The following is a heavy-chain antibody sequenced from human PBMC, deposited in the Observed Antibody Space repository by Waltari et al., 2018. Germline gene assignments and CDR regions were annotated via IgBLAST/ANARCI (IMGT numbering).Heavy chain of an antibody. V-gene: IGHV1-18*01. Sequence: QVQLVQSGGEVKNPGASVKVSCKASGYIFTRHGISWVRQAPGQSLEWMGWTSAHNDDTNYVQRFQDRLTMTTDTSTNTAYMELRSLRSDDTAVYYCARDYYSDYVFDHWGQGTLVIVSS. J-gene: IGHJ4*02. D-gene: IGHD4-17*01. CDR2: TSAHNDDT. CDR3: ARDYYSDYVFDH. CDR1: GYIFTRHG.